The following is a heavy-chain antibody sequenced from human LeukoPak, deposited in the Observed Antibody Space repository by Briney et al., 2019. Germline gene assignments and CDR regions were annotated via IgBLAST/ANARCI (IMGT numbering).Heavy chain of an antibody. J-gene: IGHJ5*01. V-gene: IGHV4-34*01. CDR2: INHSGST. Sequence: SETLSLTCAVYGGSFSGYYWSWIRQPPGKGLEWIGEINHSGSTNYNPSLKRRVTISVDTSKNQFFLKLSSVTAADTTVYYCARDAVYTAMSPWGQRTPVTVSS. CDR1: GGSFSGYY. CDR3: ARDAVYTAMSP. D-gene: IGHD5-18*01.